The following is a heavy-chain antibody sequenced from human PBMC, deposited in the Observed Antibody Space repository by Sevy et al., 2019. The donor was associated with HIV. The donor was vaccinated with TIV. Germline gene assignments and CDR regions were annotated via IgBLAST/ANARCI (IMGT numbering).Heavy chain of an antibody. CDR1: GFSISGYG. V-gene: IGHV3-33*01. Sequence: GGSLRLSCAASGFSISGYGMHWVRQAPGEGLELVAVIWYDGTNKEYADSVKGRFTISRDNSKNTLYLQMNSLRAEDTAVYYCAREDIRVAGIGYYFHSWGQGTLVTVSS. D-gene: IGHD6-19*01. J-gene: IGHJ4*02. CDR2: IWYDGTNK. CDR3: AREDIRVAGIGYYFHS.